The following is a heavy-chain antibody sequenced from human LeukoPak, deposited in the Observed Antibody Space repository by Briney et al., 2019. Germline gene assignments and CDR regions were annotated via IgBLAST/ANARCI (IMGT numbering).Heavy chain of an antibody. CDR3: ARWTATEYYDSSGSPPKYYYYYYMDV. CDR1: GYTFTGYY. V-gene: IGHV1-18*04. Sequence: GASVKVSCKASGYTFTGYYMHWVRQAPGQGLEWMGWISAYNGNTNYAQKLQGRVTITTDTSTSTAYMELRSLRSDDTAVYYCARWTATEYYDSSGSPPKYYYYYYMDVWGKGTTVTVSS. D-gene: IGHD3-22*01. CDR2: ISAYNGNT. J-gene: IGHJ6*03.